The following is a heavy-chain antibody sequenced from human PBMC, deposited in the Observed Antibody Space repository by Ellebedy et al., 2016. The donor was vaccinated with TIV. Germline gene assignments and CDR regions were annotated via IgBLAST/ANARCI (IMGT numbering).Heavy chain of an antibody. CDR2: IIPIFGTA. Sequence: SVKVSCXASGGTFSSYAISWVRQAPGQGLEWMGGIIPIFGTANYAQKFQGRVTITADESTSTAYMELSSLRSEDTAVYYCARDRVVVAATNNWFDPWGQGTLVTVSS. V-gene: IGHV1-69*13. CDR1: GGTFSSYA. D-gene: IGHD2-15*01. J-gene: IGHJ5*02. CDR3: ARDRVVVAATNNWFDP.